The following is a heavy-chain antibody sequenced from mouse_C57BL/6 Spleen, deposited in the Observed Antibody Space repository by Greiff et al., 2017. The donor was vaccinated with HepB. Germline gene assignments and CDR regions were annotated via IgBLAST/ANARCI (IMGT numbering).Heavy chain of an antibody. Sequence: EVKLQESGPELVKPGASVKIPCKASGYTFTDYNMDWVKQSHGKSLEWIGDINPNNGGTIYNQKFKGKATLTVDKSSSTAYMELRSLTSEDTAVYYCARYYDYDRVYAMDYWGQGTSVTVSS. D-gene: IGHD2-4*01. CDR2: INPNNGGT. CDR3: ARYYDYDRVYAMDY. CDR1: GYTFTDYN. J-gene: IGHJ4*01. V-gene: IGHV1-18*01.